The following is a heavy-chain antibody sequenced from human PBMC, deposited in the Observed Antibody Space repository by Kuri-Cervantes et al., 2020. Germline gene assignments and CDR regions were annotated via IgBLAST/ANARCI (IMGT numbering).Heavy chain of an antibody. Sequence: GGSLRLSCAASGFTFSSYSMNWVRQAPGKGLEWVSSISSSSSYICYADSVKGRFTISRDNAKNSLYLQMNSLRAEDTAVYYCARAGQVDSYLTRFDYWGQGTLVTVSS. D-gene: IGHD5-18*01. V-gene: IGHV3-21*01. J-gene: IGHJ4*02. CDR3: ARAGQVDSYLTRFDY. CDR1: GFTFSSYS. CDR2: ISSSSSYI.